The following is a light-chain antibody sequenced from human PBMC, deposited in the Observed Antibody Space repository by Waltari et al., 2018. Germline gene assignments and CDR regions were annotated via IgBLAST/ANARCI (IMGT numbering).Light chain of an antibody. CDR1: SSDVGGYNY. V-gene: IGLV2-8*01. J-gene: IGLJ2*01. Sequence: QSALTQPPSASGSPGQSVTISCTGTSSDVGGYNYVSWYQQHPGKAPKLMIYEVSKRPSGVPERFSGSKSGNTASLTVSGRQAEDEADYYCSSYAGSNNLVFGGGTKLTAL. CDR2: EVS. CDR3: SSYAGSNNLV.